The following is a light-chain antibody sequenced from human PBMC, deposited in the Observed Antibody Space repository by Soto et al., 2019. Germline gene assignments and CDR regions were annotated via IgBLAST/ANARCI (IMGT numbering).Light chain of an antibody. CDR3: SSYTTSSTYV. CDR2: DVS. J-gene: IGLJ1*01. CDR1: SSDVGGYKY. V-gene: IGLV2-14*01. Sequence: QSVLTQPASVSGSPGQSITISCTGTSSDVGGYKYGSWYQQHPGKAPKLMISDVSNRPSGVSNRFSGSKSGNTASLTISGLQTEDEADYYCSSYTTSSTYVFGTGTKLTVL.